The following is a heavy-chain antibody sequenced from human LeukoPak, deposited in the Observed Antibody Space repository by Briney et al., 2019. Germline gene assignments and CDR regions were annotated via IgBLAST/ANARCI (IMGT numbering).Heavy chain of an antibody. J-gene: IGHJ5*02. Sequence: GGSLRLSCAASGFTFSSYAMHWVRQAPGKGLEWVTVISYDGSNKYYADSVKGRLTISRDNSKNTLYLQMNSLRAEDTAVYYCARDDYYYGSGENWFDPWGQGTLVTVSS. CDR2: ISYDGSNK. CDR1: GFTFSSYA. V-gene: IGHV3-30-3*01. D-gene: IGHD3-10*01. CDR3: ARDDYYYGSGENWFDP.